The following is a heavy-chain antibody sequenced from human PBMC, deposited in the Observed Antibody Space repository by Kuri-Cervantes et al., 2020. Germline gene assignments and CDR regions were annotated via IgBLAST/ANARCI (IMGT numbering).Heavy chain of an antibody. J-gene: IGHJ4*02. CDR2: ISYDGSNK. Sequence: GGSLRLSCAASGFTFSSYAMSWVRQAPGKGLEWVAVISYDGSNKYYADSVKGRFTISRDDSKNTLYLQMNSLRAEDTAVYYCARVDGIAVAGTDSQGYFDYWGQGTLVTVSS. CDR1: GFTFSSYA. D-gene: IGHD6-19*01. V-gene: IGHV3-30-3*01. CDR3: ARVDGIAVAGTDSQGYFDY.